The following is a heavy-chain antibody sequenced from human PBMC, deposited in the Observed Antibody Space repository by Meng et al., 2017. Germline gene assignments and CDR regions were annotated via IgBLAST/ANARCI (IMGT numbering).Heavy chain of an antibody. V-gene: IGHV7-4-1*02. J-gene: IGHJ4*02. CDR1: GYTFTSYD. CDR2: INTNTGNP. Sequence: QVLLVTSGSELKKPGAPVKGSCKASGYTFTSYDMNWVRQAPGQGLEWMGWINTNTGNPTYAQGFTGRFVFSLDTSVSTAYLQISSLKAEDTAVYYCARENRWEPPDYWGQGTLVTVSS. D-gene: IGHD1-26*01. CDR3: ARENRWEPPDY.